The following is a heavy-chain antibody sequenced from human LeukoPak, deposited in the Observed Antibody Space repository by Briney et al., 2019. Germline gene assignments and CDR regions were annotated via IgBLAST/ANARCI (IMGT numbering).Heavy chain of an antibody. CDR1: GGSFSDYY. CDR2: INRGGST. Sequence: SETLSLTCAVYGGSFSDYYWSWVRQPPGKGLEWIGEINRGGSTTYNPSLKSRVTISVDTSKNQFSLKLSSVTAADTAVYYCARGYGSGSYYGYWGQGTPVTVSS. V-gene: IGHV4-34*01. D-gene: IGHD3-10*01. CDR3: ARGYGSGSYYGY. J-gene: IGHJ4*02.